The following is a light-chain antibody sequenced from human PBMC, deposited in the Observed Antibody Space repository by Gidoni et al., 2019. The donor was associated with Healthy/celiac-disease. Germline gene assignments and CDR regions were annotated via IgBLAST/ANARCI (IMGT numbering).Light chain of an antibody. V-gene: IGLV2-18*02. CDR1: SSAVGSYNR. J-gene: IGLJ2*01. CDR3: SSYPISSTLV. Sequence: QSALTQPPSVSGSPGQPVTISCTGTSSAVGSYNRVSWYQQPPGTAPTLMIYDVSNRPSGFPDRFSGSKSGNTSSLTISRLQAEDAADYCCSSYPISSTLVFGGGTKLTVL. CDR2: DVS.